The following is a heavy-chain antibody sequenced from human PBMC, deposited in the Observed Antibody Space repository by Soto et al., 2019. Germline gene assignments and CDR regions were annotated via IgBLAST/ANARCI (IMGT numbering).Heavy chain of an antibody. CDR1: GYTFTSYG. CDR3: ASSGLTIFGVVIIRDYYYYVMDV. CDR2: ISAYNGNT. D-gene: IGHD3-3*01. Sequence: ASVKVSCKASGYTFTSYGISWVRQAPGQGLEWMGWISAYNGNTNYAQKLQGRVTVTTDTSTSTAYMELRSLRSDDTAVYYCASSGLTIFGVVIIRDYYYYVMDVWGQRTTVTVSS. J-gene: IGHJ6*02. V-gene: IGHV1-18*01.